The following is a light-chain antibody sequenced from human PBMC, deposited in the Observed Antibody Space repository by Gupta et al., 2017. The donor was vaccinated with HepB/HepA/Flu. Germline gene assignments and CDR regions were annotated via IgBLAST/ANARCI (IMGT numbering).Light chain of an antibody. CDR2: LGS. J-gene: IGKJ4*01. Sequence: DIVLTQSPLSLAVTPGEPASITCRSSQNLLQGNGNDYLDWYLQRPGQSPQLLIYLGSNRASGVPDRFSGSAAGTDFTLKIRMVDPEDVGVYYCMRVLQTPITFGGGTRLEIK. CDR3: MRVLQTPIT. V-gene: IGKV2-28*01. CDR1: QNLLQGNGNDY.